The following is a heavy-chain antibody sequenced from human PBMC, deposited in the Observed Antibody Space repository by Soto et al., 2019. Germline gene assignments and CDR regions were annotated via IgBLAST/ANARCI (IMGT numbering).Heavy chain of an antibody. D-gene: IGHD1-26*01. CDR1: GSSMTTYY. CDR2: IYNSGRGST. CDR3: ARQAYSGSYSRGGFDY. Sequence: PSETLSLTCSVSGSSMTTYYWHWIRQAPGKGLEWIGFIYNSGRGSTGSNPSLSSRVTITVDTSKNQFSLKLSSVTAADTAVYYSARQAYSGSYSRGGFDYWGQGTLVTVS. V-gene: IGHV4-59*08. J-gene: IGHJ4*02.